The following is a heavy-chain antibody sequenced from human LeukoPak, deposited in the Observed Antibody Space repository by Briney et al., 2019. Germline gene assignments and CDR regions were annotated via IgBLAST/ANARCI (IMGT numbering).Heavy chain of an antibody. Sequence: GESLKISCKGSGYSFTNYWIGWVRQMPGKGLEWMGIIYPGDSDTRYSPSFQGQVTISADKSISTAYLQWSSLKASDTAMYYCARHAGGYSNSYYYYYMDVWGKGATVTVSS. J-gene: IGHJ6*03. V-gene: IGHV5-51*01. CDR3: ARHAGGYSNSYYYYYMDV. CDR2: IYPGDSDT. CDR1: GYSFTNYW. D-gene: IGHD4-11*01.